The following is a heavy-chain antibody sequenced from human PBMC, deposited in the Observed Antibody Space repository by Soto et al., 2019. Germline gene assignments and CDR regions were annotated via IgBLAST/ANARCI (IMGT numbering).Heavy chain of an antibody. CDR1: GFTFSSYW. D-gene: IGHD4-4*01. Sequence: GGSLRLSCAASGFTFSSYWMSWVRQAPGKGLEWVANIKQDGSGKYYVDSVKGRFTISRDNAKNSLYLQMNSLRAEDTAVYYCARETTARRYGMDVWGQGTTVTVSS. J-gene: IGHJ6*02. CDR2: IKQDGSGK. CDR3: ARETTARRYGMDV. V-gene: IGHV3-7*01.